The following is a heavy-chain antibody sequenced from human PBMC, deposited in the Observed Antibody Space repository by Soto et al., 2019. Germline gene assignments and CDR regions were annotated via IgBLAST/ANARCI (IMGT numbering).Heavy chain of an antibody. J-gene: IGHJ6*02. CDR2: IIPIFGTA. Sequence: QVQLVQSGAEVKKPGSSVKVSCTASGDTFSSYAISWVRQAPGQGLEWMGGIIPIFGTANYAQKCQGRVTITADESTSTAYMELSSLRSEDTAVYYCARDGSGYRSRASPMDVWGQGTTVTVSS. CDR3: ARDGSGYRSRASPMDV. D-gene: IGHD3-22*01. CDR1: GDTFSSYA. V-gene: IGHV1-69*01.